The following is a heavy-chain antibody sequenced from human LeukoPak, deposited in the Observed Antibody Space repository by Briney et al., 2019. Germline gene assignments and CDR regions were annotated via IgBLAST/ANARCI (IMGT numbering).Heavy chain of an antibody. J-gene: IGHJ6*03. CDR1: GNTFTMYY. V-gene: IGHV1-46*01. Sequence: ASVKVSCKASGNTFTMYYIHWVRQAPGQGLEWMGMINPSDGATTYAQRFQGRVTITTDESTSTAYMELSSLRFEDTAMYYCARVDRYHYYLDVWGKGTTVTVSS. CDR3: ARVDRYHYYLDV. CDR2: INPSDGAT.